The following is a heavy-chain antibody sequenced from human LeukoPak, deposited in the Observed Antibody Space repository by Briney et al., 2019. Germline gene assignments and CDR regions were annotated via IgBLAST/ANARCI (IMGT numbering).Heavy chain of an antibody. Sequence: GGSLRPSCAASGFNISTYSMNWVRQAPGKGLEWVSSISSGSSYKYYADSMKGRFTISRDNAKNSLYLQMNSLRAEDTAVYYCAKFVGRDFWSGPDYWGQGTLVTVSS. CDR2: ISSGSSYK. J-gene: IGHJ4*02. V-gene: IGHV3-21*04. CDR3: AKFVGRDFWSGPDY. CDR1: GFNISTYS. D-gene: IGHD3-3*01.